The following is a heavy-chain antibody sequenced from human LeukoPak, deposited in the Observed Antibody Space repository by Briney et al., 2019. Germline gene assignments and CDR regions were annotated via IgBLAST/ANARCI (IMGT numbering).Heavy chain of an antibody. CDR3: ARALRDSSSWSLFDY. CDR1: GGSISSYY. CDR2: IYTSGST. Sequence: SETLSLTCTVSGGSISSYYWSWIRQPAAKGLEWIGRIYTSGSTNYNPSLKSRVTMSVDTSKNQFSLKLSSVTAADTAVYYCARALRDSSSWSLFDYWGQGTLVTVSS. V-gene: IGHV4-4*07. J-gene: IGHJ4*02. D-gene: IGHD6-13*01.